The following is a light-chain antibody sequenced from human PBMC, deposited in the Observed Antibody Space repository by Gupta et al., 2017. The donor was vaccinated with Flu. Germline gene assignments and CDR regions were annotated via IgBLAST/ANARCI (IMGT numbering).Light chain of an antibody. CDR1: QSVRSSY. V-gene: IGKV3-20*01. CDR2: GAY. Sequence: ATLSCRTSQSVRSSYLAWYQLRPGQAPRLLIFGAYSRATGIPDRFSGSGSGTDFTLTISRLEPEDYGIFYCQYFDKSPTFGGGTKVEI. CDR3: QYFDKSPT. J-gene: IGKJ4*01.